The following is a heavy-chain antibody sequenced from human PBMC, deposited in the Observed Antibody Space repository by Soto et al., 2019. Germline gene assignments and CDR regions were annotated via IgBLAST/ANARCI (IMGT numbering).Heavy chain of an antibody. Sequence: SETLSLTCTVSGDSISGGASFWSWIRQPPGKGLEWIANVYCSGSSYYNPSLKSRLTISVDTTKNQFSLQLKSMTAADTAVYYCAKLSCTSSTCYFPGWFDPWGQGTLVTVSS. CDR2: VYCSGSS. V-gene: IGHV4-31*03. J-gene: IGHJ5*02. CDR3: AKLSCTSSTCYFPGWFDP. CDR1: GDSISGGASF. D-gene: IGHD2-2*01.